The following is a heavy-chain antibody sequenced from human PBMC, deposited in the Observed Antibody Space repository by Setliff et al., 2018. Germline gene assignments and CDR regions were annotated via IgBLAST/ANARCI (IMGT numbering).Heavy chain of an antibody. D-gene: IGHD2-2*01. V-gene: IGHV4-4*07. J-gene: IGHJ3*02. CDR1: GESFSNNY. Sequence: ASETLSLTCSVYGESFSNNYWSWIRQPAGKGLEWVGRLHTSGSTTYNPSLQSRVTISVDTSKNHFSLNLTSVTAADTAVYYCARGRMRGSCSGPSCTYDPFDIWGQGTPVTVSS. CDR2: LHTSGST. CDR3: ARGRMRGSCSGPSCTYDPFDI.